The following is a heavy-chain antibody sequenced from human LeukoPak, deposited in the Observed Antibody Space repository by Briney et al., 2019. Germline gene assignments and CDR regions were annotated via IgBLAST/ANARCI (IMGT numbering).Heavy chain of an antibody. CDR1: GYTFTGYY. J-gene: IGHJ4*02. CDR2: INPSSGGT. V-gene: IGHV1-2*04. Sequence: ASVKVSCKASGYTFTGYYMHWVRQAPGQGLEWMGWINPSSGGTNYAQKFQGWVTMTRDTSISTAYMELSRLRSDDTAVYYCARESVYGDETHFDYWGQGTLVTVSS. D-gene: IGHD4-17*01. CDR3: ARESVYGDETHFDY.